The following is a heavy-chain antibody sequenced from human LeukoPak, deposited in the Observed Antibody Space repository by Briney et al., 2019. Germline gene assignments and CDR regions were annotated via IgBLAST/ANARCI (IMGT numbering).Heavy chain of an antibody. D-gene: IGHD5-12*01. CDR1: GFTFSSYG. Sequence: GGSLRLSCAASGFTFSSYGMSWVRQAPGKGLEWVSAISGSGGSTFYADSVKGRFTISRDNSKNTLYLQMNSLRAEDTAVYYCAKRGYSYYYMDVWGKGTTVTVSS. V-gene: IGHV3-23*01. CDR3: AKRGYSYYYMDV. CDR2: ISGSGGST. J-gene: IGHJ6*03.